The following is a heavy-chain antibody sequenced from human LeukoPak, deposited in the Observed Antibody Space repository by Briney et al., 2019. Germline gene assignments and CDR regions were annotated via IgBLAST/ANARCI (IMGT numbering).Heavy chain of an antibody. Sequence: KSGGSLRLSCAASGFTFSSAWMSWVRQAPGKGLEWVGRIKSKTDGGTTDYAAPVKGRFTISRDDSKNKLYLQMNSLKTEDTAVYYCTTSSVGTIFGVVIIPYYYFDYWGQGTLVTVSS. CDR3: TTSSVGTIFGVVIIPYYYFDY. D-gene: IGHD3-3*01. CDR2: IKSKTDGGTT. J-gene: IGHJ4*02. V-gene: IGHV3-15*01. CDR1: GFTFSSAW.